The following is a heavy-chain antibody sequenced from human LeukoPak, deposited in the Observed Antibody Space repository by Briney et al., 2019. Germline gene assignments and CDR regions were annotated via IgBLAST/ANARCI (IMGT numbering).Heavy chain of an antibody. J-gene: IGHJ6*03. CDR3: ARVLSYESYYYYYMDV. Sequence: SETLSLTCAVYGGSFSGYYWSWIRQPPGKGLEWIGEINHSGSTNYNPSLKSRLTISVDTSKNQFSLKLSSVTAADTAVYYCARVLSYESYYYYYMDVWGKGTTVTISS. D-gene: IGHD3-16*01. CDR1: GGSFSGYY. CDR2: INHSGST. V-gene: IGHV4-34*01.